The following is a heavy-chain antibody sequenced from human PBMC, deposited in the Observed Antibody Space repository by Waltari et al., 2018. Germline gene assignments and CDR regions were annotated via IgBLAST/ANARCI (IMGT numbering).Heavy chain of an antibody. J-gene: IGHJ6*02. V-gene: IGHV3-15*01. Sequence: EVQLVESGGGLVKPGGSLRLSCAASGFTFSNAWMSWVRQAPGKGLEWVGRIKSKTDGGTTDYAAPVKGRFTISRDDSKNTLYLQMNSLKTEDTAVYYCTTVVICSGGSCYFYYYYGMDVWGQGTTVTVSS. CDR3: TTVVICSGGSCYFYYYYGMDV. CDR2: IKSKTDGGTT. D-gene: IGHD2-15*01. CDR1: GFTFSNAW.